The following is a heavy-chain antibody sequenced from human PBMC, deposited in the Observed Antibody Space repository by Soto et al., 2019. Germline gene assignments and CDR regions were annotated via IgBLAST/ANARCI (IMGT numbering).Heavy chain of an antibody. CDR2: ISGTTDRT. V-gene: IGHV3-23*02. D-gene: IGHD5-12*01. J-gene: IGHJ1*01. Sequence: EVQVLESGGGLVQPGGSLRLSCAASGFTIRNYAMSWVRQAPGKALEWVAGISGTTDRTYYRDSVEGRFTIFKGTSKNTLYLEMNSLRAEDTALYRCEGSWTWGQGTLVTVSS. CDR3: EGSWT. CDR1: GFTIRNYA.